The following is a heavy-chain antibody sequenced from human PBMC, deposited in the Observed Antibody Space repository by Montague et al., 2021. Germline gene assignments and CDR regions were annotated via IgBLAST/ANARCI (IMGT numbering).Heavy chain of an antibody. CDR3: EKGGPLYGGKNYYFLDV. CDR2: INYGGTT. Sequence: SETLSLTCAVSGGSFSGYFWSWVRQPPARGLEWIGEINYGGTTSNPSLTVRITISLDTSRTQFSLNLSSVTAADTALSDCEKGGPLYGGKNYYFLDVWGKGTTVTVS. CDR1: GGSFSGYF. D-gene: IGHD4-23*01. V-gene: IGHV4-34*01. J-gene: IGHJ6*03.